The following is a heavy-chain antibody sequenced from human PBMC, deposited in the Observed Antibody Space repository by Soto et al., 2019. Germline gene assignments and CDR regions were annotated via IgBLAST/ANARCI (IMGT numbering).Heavy chain of an antibody. J-gene: IGHJ4*02. CDR1: GGFISSGGYY. CDR3: ARTVDTATIPDY. D-gene: IGHD5-18*01. Sequence: SETLSLTCTVSGGFISSGGYYWSWVRQHPGKGLEWIGYIYYSGSTSYNPSLKSRVTISVDTSKNQFSLKMSSVTAADTAVYYCARTVDTATIPDYWGQGTLVTVSS. CDR2: IYYSGST. V-gene: IGHV4-31*03.